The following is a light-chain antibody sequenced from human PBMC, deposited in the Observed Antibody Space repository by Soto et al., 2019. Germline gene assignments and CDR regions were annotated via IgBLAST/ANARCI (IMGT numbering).Light chain of an antibody. CDR2: GAS. V-gene: IGKV3-20*01. Sequence: EIVLTQSPATLSVSPGERATLSCRASQGVSSNLAWYQQKPGQTPRLLVYGASSRATGIPDRFSGSGSGTDFTLTISRLEPEDFAVYYCQQHGTSPITFGQGTRLEIK. J-gene: IGKJ5*01. CDR1: QGVSSN. CDR3: QQHGTSPIT.